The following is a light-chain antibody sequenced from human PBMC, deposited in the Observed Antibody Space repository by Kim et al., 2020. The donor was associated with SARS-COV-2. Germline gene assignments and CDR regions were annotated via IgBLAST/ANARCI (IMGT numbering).Light chain of an antibody. Sequence: DIVMTQSPDSLTVSLGERATINCKPSQTVLYNYLAWYQHKPGQPPKLLISGASTREAGVPDRFSGSESGTDFTLTISSLQAEDVAVYYCQQYYSIPWTFGQGTKVDIK. CDR2: GAS. CDR3: QQYYSIPWT. V-gene: IGKV4-1*01. CDR1: QTVLYNY. J-gene: IGKJ1*01.